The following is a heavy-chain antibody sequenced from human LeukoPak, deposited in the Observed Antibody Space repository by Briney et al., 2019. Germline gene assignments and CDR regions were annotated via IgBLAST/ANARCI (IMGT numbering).Heavy chain of an antibody. V-gene: IGHV3-21*01. D-gene: IGHD6-13*01. CDR2: ISRSGTSI. CDR3: AKEGRSTTPGY. CDR1: GFTFINVW. J-gene: IGHJ4*02. Sequence: KSGGSLRLSCAVSGFTFINVWMTWVRQAPGKGLEWVSSISRSGTSIDYADSLRGRFTISRDNAKNSLYLQMNSLGVDDTAVYYCAKEGRSTTPGYWGQGTLVTVSS.